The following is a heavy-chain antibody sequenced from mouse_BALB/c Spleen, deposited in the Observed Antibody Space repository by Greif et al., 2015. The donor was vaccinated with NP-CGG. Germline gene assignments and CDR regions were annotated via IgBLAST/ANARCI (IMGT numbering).Heavy chain of an antibody. J-gene: IGHJ1*01. D-gene: IGHD1-1*01. CDR2: ISSGSSTI. CDR3: ARSYYYGSSYGYFDV. CDR1: GFIFSSFG. Sequence: EVQRVESGGGLVQPGGSRKLSCAASGFIFSSFGMHWVRQAPEKGLEWVAYISSGSSTIYYADTVKGRFTISRDNPKNTLSLQVTSLRSEDTAMYYCARSYYYGSSYGYFDVWGAGTTVTVSS. V-gene: IGHV5-17*02.